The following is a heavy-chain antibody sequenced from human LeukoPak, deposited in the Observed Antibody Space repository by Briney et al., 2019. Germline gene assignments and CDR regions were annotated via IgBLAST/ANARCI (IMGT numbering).Heavy chain of an antibody. J-gene: IGHJ4*02. CDR1: GFTFDDYA. D-gene: IGHD3-22*01. Sequence: PGGSLRLSCAASGFTFDDYAMHWVRQAPGKGLEWVSGISWNSGSIGYADSVKGRFTISRDNSKNTLYLHMNSLRAEDTAVYYCASYDSSSYYPRGYLDHWGQGTLVTVSS. V-gene: IGHV3-9*01. CDR3: ASYDSSSYYPRGYLDH. CDR2: ISWNSGSI.